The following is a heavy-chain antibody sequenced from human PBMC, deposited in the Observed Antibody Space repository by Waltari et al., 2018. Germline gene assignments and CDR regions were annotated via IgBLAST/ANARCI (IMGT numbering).Heavy chain of an antibody. Sequence: EVQLVESGGGLVKPGGSLRPSCIASGFTFGAYGMNWVRQAPGKGLEWVSSISKDSIYIFYADAVKGRFTISRDNAKNSLYLQMDSLRAEDTAVYYCARGGAFSGNCLDYWGQGAPVTVSS. J-gene: IGHJ4*02. CDR1: GFTFGAYG. CDR3: ARGGAFSGNCLDY. D-gene: IGHD1-1*01. V-gene: IGHV3-21*06. CDR2: ISKDSIYI.